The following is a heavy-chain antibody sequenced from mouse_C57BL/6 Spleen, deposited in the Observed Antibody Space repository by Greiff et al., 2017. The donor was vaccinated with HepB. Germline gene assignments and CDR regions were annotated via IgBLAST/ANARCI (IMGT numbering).Heavy chain of an antibody. CDR3: TRPVDY. V-gene: IGHV1-15*01. J-gene: IGHJ2*01. CDR1: GYTFTDYE. Sequence: ESGAELVRPGASVTLSCKASGYTFTDYEMHWVKQTPVHGLEWIGAIDPETGGTAYNQKFKGKAILTADKSSSTAYMELRSLTSEDSAVYYCTRPVDYWGQGTTLTVSS. CDR2: IDPETGGT.